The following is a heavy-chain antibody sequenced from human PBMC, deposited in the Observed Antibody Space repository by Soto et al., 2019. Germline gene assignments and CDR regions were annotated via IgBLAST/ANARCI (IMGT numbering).Heavy chain of an antibody. J-gene: IGHJ4*02. D-gene: IGHD2-2*01. Sequence: GGSLRLSCAASGFTFSSYAMHWVRQAPGKGLEWVAAISYEGSNKYYADTVKGRFTISRDNSKNTLSLQMNNLRAEDTAVYYCARGPSSLTRFDYWGQGILVTVSS. CDR1: GFTFSSYA. V-gene: IGHV3-30-3*01. CDR2: ISYEGSNK. CDR3: ARGPSSLTRFDY.